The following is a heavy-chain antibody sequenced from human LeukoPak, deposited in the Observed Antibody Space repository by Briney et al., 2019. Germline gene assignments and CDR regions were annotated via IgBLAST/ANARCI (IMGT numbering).Heavy chain of an antibody. Sequence: PGGSLRLSCAASGFTFSSYAMHWVRQAPGKGLEWVAVISYDGSNKYYADSVKGRFTISRDNSKNTLYLQMNSLRAEDTAVYYCARGGPVAARIHYYYGMDVWGQGTTVTVSS. CDR1: GFTFSSYA. CDR3: ARGGPVAARIHYYYGMDV. CDR2: ISYDGSNK. J-gene: IGHJ6*02. D-gene: IGHD2/OR15-2a*01. V-gene: IGHV3-30-3*01.